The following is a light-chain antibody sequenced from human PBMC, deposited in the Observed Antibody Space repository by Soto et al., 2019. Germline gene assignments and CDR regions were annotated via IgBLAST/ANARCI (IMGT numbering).Light chain of an antibody. CDR2: GIS. CDR1: QSVNSN. J-gene: IGKJ5*01. CDR3: QQYTQWPIT. Sequence: EIVMTQSPVTLSVSPGEGATLSCRASQSVNSNYLAWYQRKPGQAPRLLIYGISSRATGISDRFSGSGSGTEFTLTISSLQPEDFAVYYCQQYTQWPITFGQGTRLEI. V-gene: IGKV3D-15*01.